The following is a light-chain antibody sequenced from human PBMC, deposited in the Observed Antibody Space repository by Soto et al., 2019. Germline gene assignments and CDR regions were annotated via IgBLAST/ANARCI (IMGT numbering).Light chain of an antibody. V-gene: IGLV1-51*02. CDR3: GTWVSSLSAWV. Sequence: QSVLTQPPSVSAAPGRKVTISCSGSSANIGNSDVSWYQHLPGTAPKLLIYEDNKRPSGIPDRFSASKSGASATLGITGLQTGDEADYYCGTWVSSLSAWVFGGGTKLTVL. CDR2: EDN. CDR1: SANIGNSD. J-gene: IGLJ2*01.